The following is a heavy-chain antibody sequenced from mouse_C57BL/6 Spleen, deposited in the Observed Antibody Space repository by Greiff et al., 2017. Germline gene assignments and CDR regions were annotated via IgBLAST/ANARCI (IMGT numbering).Heavy chain of an antibody. Sequence: EVKLMESGGGLVKPGGSLKLSCAASGFTFSSYAMSWVRQTPEKRLEWVATISDGGSYTYYPDNVKGRFTISRDNAKNNLYLQMSHLKSEDTAMYYCAREGPSYAMDYWGQGTSVTVSS. J-gene: IGHJ4*01. CDR1: GFTFSSYA. V-gene: IGHV5-4*01. CDR2: ISDGGSYT. CDR3: AREGPSYAMDY.